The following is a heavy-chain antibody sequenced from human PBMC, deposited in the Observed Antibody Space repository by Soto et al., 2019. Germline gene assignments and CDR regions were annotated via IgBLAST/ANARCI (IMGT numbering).Heavy chain of an antibody. D-gene: IGHD5-12*01. V-gene: IGHV1-46*01. CDR2: INPSGGST. CDR3: ARDGYKHMVNYYGMDV. Sequence: ASVKVSCKASGYTFTSYYMHWVRQAPGQGLEWMGIINPSGGSTSYAQKFQGRVTMTRDTYTSTVYMELSSLRSEDTAVYYCARDGYKHMVNYYGMDVWGQGTRVTV. CDR1: GYTFTSYY. J-gene: IGHJ6*02.